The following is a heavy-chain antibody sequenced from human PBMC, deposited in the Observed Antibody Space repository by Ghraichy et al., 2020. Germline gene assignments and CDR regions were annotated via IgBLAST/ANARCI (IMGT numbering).Heavy chain of an antibody. CDR1: GGSLSDSFTDYY. CDR3: ARGQSNSRQAMIVVMDWLYYYMDV. D-gene: IGHD3-22*01. CDR2: INQSGST. V-gene: IGHV4-34*01. J-gene: IGHJ6*03. Sequence: SETLSLTCVVDGGSLSDSFTDYYWTWIRQPPGKGLEWIGEINQSGSTKYDPSLRSRVTISLDTSKNQFSLELTSVTAADTAVYYCARGQSNSRQAMIVVMDWLYYYMDVWGKGTTVTVSS.